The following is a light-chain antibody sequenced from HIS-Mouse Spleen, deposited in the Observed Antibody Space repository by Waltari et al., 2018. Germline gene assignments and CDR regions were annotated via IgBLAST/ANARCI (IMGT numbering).Light chain of an antibody. CDR3: SSYTSSSTEV. Sequence: QSALTQPAPVSGSPGQSITISGTGTSSDVRGYTYVAWYQQHPGKAPKLMIYDVSNRPSGVSNRFSGSKSGNTASLTISGLQAEDEADYYCSSYTSSSTEVFGGGTKLTVL. CDR1: SSDVRGYTY. V-gene: IGLV2-14*03. J-gene: IGLJ2*01. CDR2: DVS.